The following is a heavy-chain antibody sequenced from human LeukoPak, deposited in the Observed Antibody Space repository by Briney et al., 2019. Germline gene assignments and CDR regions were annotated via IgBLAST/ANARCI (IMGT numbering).Heavy chain of an antibody. CDR1: AGSTSIYY. Sequence: SETLSLTCTVSAGSTSIYYWSWIRQPPGRGRGWIGYIYYSVSTNYNPSLKSRVTISVDTSKNQFSLKLSSVTAADTAVYYCARSTYYDFWSGPPGWFDPWGQGTLVTVSS. CDR3: ARSTYYDFWSGPPGWFDP. D-gene: IGHD3-3*01. V-gene: IGHV4-59*01. J-gene: IGHJ5*02. CDR2: IYYSVST.